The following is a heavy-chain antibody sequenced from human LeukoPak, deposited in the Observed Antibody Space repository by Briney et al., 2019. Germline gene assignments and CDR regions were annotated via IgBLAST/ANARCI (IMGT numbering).Heavy chain of an antibody. CDR3: ARDREYSSSSCMDV. D-gene: IGHD6-6*01. Sequence: GGSLRLSCAASGFTFSDYYMSWIRQAPGKGLEWVSYISSSGSTIYYADSVKGRFTISRDNAKNSLYLQMNSLRAEDTAVYYCARDREYSSSSCMDVWGQGTTVTVSS. V-gene: IGHV3-11*04. CDR2: ISSSGSTI. J-gene: IGHJ6*02. CDR1: GFTFSDYY.